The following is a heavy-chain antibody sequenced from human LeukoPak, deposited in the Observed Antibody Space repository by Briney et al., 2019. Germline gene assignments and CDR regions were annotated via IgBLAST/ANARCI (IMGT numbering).Heavy chain of an antibody. J-gene: IGHJ6*02. Sequence: GGSLRVSCVASEFTFSSYAMSWVRQAPGKGLEWVSAISGSGTSTFYADSVKGRFTISRDNSKNTLYLQMNSLRDEDTAVYYCAKGGGCIVGGTCSLSYYYGMDVWGQGTTVTVSS. CDR3: AKGGGCIVGGTCSLSYYYGMDV. CDR2: ISGSGTST. D-gene: IGHD1-26*01. CDR1: EFTFSSYA. V-gene: IGHV3-23*01.